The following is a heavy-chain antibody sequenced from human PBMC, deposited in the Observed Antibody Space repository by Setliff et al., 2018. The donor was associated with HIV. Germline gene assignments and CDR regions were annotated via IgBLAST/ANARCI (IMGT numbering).Heavy chain of an antibody. J-gene: IGHJ3*02. CDR3: ARSKTFYDFWGGYYTHGAFKI. CDR2: IYYSGST. Sequence: SETLSLTCTVSGGSISSHYWSWIRQPPGKGLEWIGYIYYSGSTNYNPSLKSRVTISVDTSKNQFSLNLTSVTAADTAVYYCARSKTFYDFWGGYYTHGAFKIWGLGTMVTVSS. D-gene: IGHD3-3*01. V-gene: IGHV4-59*11. CDR1: GGSISSHY.